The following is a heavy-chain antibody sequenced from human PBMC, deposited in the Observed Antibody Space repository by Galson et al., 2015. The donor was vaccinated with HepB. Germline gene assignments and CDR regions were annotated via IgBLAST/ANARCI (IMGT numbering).Heavy chain of an antibody. D-gene: IGHD3-3*01. Sequence: TLSLTCSVSGVSVSSGGHFWNWVRQRPGKDLEWIGYIYDTGSTNYNPSLRSRDTISLDTPNNHISLKLTSVSSADTAVYYCARGHTIYGVMWWYLASWGQGLLVTVSS. CDR1: GVSVSSGGHF. CDR3: ARGHTIYGVMWWYLAS. J-gene: IGHJ4*02. CDR2: IYDTGST. V-gene: IGHV4-31*03.